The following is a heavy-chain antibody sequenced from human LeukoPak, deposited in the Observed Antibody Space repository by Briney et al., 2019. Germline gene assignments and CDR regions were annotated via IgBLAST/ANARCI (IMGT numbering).Heavy chain of an antibody. V-gene: IGHV1-2*06. Sequence: ASVKVSCKASGYTFTGYYMLWVRQAPGQGLEWMGRINSNSGGTNYAQKFQGRVTMTRDTSISTAYMELSRLRSDDTAVYYCARGALRYFDWSPFDYWGQGTLVTVSS. J-gene: IGHJ4*02. CDR3: ARGALRYFDWSPFDY. CDR2: INSNSGGT. CDR1: GYTFTGYY. D-gene: IGHD3-9*01.